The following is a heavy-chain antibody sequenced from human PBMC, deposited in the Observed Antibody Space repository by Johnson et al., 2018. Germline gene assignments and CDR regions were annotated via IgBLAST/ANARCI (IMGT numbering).Heavy chain of an antibody. CDR3: ARDGAPRGYDMDV. J-gene: IGHJ6*03. D-gene: IGHD3-16*01. Sequence: QVQLVQSGGGVVQPGRSMRLSCAASGFTFNTYTIHWVRQAPGKGLEWVAVISPDGSNKYFADSVKGRFTISRDNSQNPLYPQMNSLRPEETAVYFGARDGAPRGYDMDVWGKGTTLTVSS. V-gene: IGHV3-30-3*01. CDR2: ISPDGSNK. CDR1: GFTFNTYT.